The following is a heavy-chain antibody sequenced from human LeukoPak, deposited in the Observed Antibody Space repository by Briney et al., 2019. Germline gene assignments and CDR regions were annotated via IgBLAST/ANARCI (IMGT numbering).Heavy chain of an antibody. Sequence: PSETLSLTXTVSGGSISSSSYYWGWIRQPPGKGLEWIGSIYYSGSTYYSLSLKSRVTISVDTSKNQFSLKLSSVTAADTAVYYCAKLFDFSIDWGQGTLVTVSS. CDR2: IYYSGST. CDR3: AKLFDFSID. CDR1: GGSISSSSYY. V-gene: IGHV4-39*01. J-gene: IGHJ4*02. D-gene: IGHD3-3*01.